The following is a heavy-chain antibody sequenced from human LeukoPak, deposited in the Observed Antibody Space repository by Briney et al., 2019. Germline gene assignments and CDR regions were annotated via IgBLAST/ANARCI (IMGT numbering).Heavy chain of an antibody. J-gene: IGHJ6*04. V-gene: IGHV3-48*03. CDR2: ISSGSTI. CDR3: ARDQVVPAARGVYYYYGMDV. CDR1: GFTFSSYE. D-gene: IGHD2-2*01. Sequence: GGSLRLSCAASGFTFSSYEMNWVRQAPGKGLEWVSYISSGSTIYYADSVKGRFTISRDNAKNSLYLQMNSLRAEDTAVYYCARDQVVPAARGVYYYYGMDVWGKGTTVTVSS.